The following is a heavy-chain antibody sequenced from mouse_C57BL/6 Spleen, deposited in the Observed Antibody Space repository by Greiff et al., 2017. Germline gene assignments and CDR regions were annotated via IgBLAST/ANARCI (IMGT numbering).Heavy chain of an antibody. CDR1: GFTFNTYA. D-gene: IGHD1-1*01. CDR3: VREYYGSSYPFDY. CDR2: LRSKSSNYAT. V-gene: IGHV10-3*01. Sequence: EVKLMESGGGLVQPKGSLKLSCAASGFTFNTYAMPWVRQAPGKGLEWVARLRSKSSNYATYYADTVKDRFTITRDDSQSMLYLQINNLKTEDKAMYYCVREYYGSSYPFDYWGQGTTLTVSS. J-gene: IGHJ2*01.